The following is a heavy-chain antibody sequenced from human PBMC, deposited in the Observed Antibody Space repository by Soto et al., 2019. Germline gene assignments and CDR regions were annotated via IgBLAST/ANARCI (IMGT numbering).Heavy chain of an antibody. CDR3: ARETYHYDSDAYKKTLVFDS. D-gene: IGHD3-22*01. V-gene: IGHV4-34*01. CDR2: ISHTGAT. Sequence: SETLSLTCDVYGGSFSGYFWGWIRQSPEKGLEWIGEISHTGATNYNASFKSRVIISLDSSKNQFSLRLSSVTAADTGVYFCARETYHYDSDAYKKTLVFDSWGPGTLVTVSS. CDR1: GGSFSGYF. J-gene: IGHJ4*02.